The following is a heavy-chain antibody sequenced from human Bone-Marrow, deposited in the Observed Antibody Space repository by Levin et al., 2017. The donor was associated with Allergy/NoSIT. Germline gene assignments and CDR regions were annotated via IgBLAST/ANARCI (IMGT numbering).Heavy chain of an antibody. V-gene: IGHV3-21*01. CDR3: ARLAMYHYDRSAFDYFYYALAV. J-gene: IGHJ6*02. D-gene: IGHD3-22*01. Sequence: GGSLRLSCAASGILFSSYDMNWVRQAPGKGLEWVSSISAGGNYIYYADSVKGRFTISRDNAKNSLFLQMNSLRAEDTAVYYCARLAMYHYDRSAFDYFYYALAVWGQGTTVTVSS. CDR1: GILFSSYD. CDR2: ISAGGNYI.